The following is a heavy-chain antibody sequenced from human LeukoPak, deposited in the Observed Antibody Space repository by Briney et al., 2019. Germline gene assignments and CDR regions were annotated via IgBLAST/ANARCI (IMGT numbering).Heavy chain of an antibody. V-gene: IGHV1-2*02. J-gene: IGHJ4*02. CDR1: GYTFSGDY. CDR2: INPNSGDT. Sequence: ASVKVSCKASGYTFSGDYMHWVRQAPGQGLEWMGWINPNSGDTNYAQKFQGRVTMTRGTSISTAYMELNRLRSEDTAVYYCARDRIAARPLGYWGQGTLVTVSS. CDR3: ARDRIAARPLGY. D-gene: IGHD6-6*01.